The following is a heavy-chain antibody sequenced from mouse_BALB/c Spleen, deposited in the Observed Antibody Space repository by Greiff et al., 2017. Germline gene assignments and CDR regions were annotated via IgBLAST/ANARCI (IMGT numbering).Heavy chain of an antibody. V-gene: IGHV1-69*02. CDR2: IYPSDSYT. CDR3: TRQYDNYFDY. J-gene: IGHJ2*01. Sequence: VQLQQPGAELVRPGASVKLSCKASGYTFTSYWINWVKQRPGQGLEWIGNIYPSDSYTNYNQKFKDKATLTVDKSSSTAYMQLSSPTSEDSAVYYYTRQYDNYFDYWGQGTTLTVSS. D-gene: IGHD2-10*02. CDR1: GYTFTSYW.